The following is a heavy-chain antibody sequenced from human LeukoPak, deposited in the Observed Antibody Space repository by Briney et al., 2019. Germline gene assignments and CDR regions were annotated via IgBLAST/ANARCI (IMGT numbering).Heavy chain of an antibody. Sequence: SQTLSLTRSVSGGSTTTGSDYWSWIRHPAGKGLEWIGRIYTRGSTHYNPPLKRRVTISVDTSKNQFSLKPTSVTAADTAVYYCARESRGPPYYFDYWGQGTLVTVSS. V-gene: IGHV4-61*02. D-gene: IGHD3-10*01. CDR2: IYTRGST. CDR3: ARESRGPPYYFDY. CDR1: GGSTTTGSDY. J-gene: IGHJ4*02.